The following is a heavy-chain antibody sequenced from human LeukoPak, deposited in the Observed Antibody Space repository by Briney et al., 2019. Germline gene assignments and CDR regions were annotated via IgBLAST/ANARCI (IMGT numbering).Heavy chain of an antibody. D-gene: IGHD6-19*01. Sequence: GGSLRLSCAASGFTFSSYAMSWVRLAPGKGLEWVSAISGSGGSTYYADSVKGRFTISRDNSKNTLYLQMNSLRAEDTAVYYCAKVPGAVAGLGYFDYWGQGTLVTVSS. V-gene: IGHV3-23*01. J-gene: IGHJ4*02. CDR2: ISGSGGST. CDR1: GFTFSSYA. CDR3: AKVPGAVAGLGYFDY.